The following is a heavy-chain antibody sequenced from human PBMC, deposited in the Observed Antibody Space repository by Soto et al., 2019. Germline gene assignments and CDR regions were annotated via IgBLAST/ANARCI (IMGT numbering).Heavy chain of an antibody. CDR2: IYYSGST. CDR1: GGSISSYY. CDR3: ARGVEYSSFKYYFDY. V-gene: IGHV4-59*01. Sequence: SETLSLTCTVSGGSISSYYWSWIRQPPGKGLEWIGYIYYSGSTNYNPSLKSRVTISVDTSKNQFSLKLSSVTAADTAVYYCARGVEYSSFKYYFDYWGQGTLVTVSS. J-gene: IGHJ4*02. D-gene: IGHD6-6*01.